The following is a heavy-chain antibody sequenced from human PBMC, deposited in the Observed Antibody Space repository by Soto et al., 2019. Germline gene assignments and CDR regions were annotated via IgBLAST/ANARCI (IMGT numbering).Heavy chain of an antibody. V-gene: IGHV1-24*01. CDR3: ATVGKIWNYAESKYYYYYGMDV. J-gene: IGHJ6*02. CDR1: GYTITELS. Sequence: ALVKGACKISGYTITELSRHWVRQDTGKGLEWMGGFDPEDGETIYAQKFQGRVTMTEDTSTDTAYMELSSLRSEDTAVYYCATVGKIWNYAESKYYYYYGMDVWGQGTTVTVSS. CDR2: FDPEDGET. D-gene: IGHD1-7*01.